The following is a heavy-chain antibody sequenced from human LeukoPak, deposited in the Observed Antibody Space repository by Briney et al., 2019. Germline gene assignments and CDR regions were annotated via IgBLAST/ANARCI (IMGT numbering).Heavy chain of an antibody. D-gene: IGHD3-3*01. V-gene: IGHV3-48*04. CDR3: AREKIDFWSPLKAYFDS. CDR2: ITSSSSIV. J-gene: IGHJ4*02. Sequence: PGGSLRLSCAASGFTFSSFGMNWVRQAPGKGLEWVSYITSSSSIVYYADSVKGRFTISRDNAKNSLYLQMNSLRAEDTAVYYCAREKIDFWSPLKAYFDSWGQGTLVTVSS. CDR1: GFTFSSFG.